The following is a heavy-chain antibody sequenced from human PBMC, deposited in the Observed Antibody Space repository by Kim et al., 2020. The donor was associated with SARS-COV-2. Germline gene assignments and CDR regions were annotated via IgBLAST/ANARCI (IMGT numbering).Heavy chain of an antibody. D-gene: IGHD6-13*01. V-gene: IGHV3-21*01. CDR2: I. Sequence: INYANSVKGRFTISRDNAKNSLYLQMNSLRAEDTAVYYCARVGSSQHFDYWGQGTLVTVSS. CDR3: ARVGSSQHFDY. J-gene: IGHJ4*02.